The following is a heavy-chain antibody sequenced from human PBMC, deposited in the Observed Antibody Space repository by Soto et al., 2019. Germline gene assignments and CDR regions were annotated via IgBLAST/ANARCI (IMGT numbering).Heavy chain of an antibody. CDR2: ISYGRSYK. Sequence: GGSLRLSCAASGFTFSSYGMHWVRQAPGKGLEWVAVISYGRSYKYYADSVKGRFTISRDNAKNSLYLQMNSLRAEDTAVYYCARDILGYCSSTSCYSGWFDPWGQGTLVTVSS. CDR3: ARDILGYCSSTSCYSGWFDP. V-gene: IGHV3-30*03. J-gene: IGHJ5*02. CDR1: GFTFSSYG. D-gene: IGHD2-2*01.